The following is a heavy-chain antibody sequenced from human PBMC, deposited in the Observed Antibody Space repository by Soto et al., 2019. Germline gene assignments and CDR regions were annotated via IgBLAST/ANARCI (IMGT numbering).Heavy chain of an antibody. J-gene: IGHJ6*02. CDR1: GLTFNSYW. V-gene: IGHV3-74*01. CDR2: INSDGSSA. CDR3: AIAPRYGLDV. Sequence: EVQLVESGGGLVRPGGSLRLSCAASGLTFNSYWMHWVRQAPGKGLEWVSRINSDGSSASHADSVKGRLTISRGNAKNTVFLQMDNLRDDDSALYYCAIAPRYGLDVWGQGTTVTVSS.